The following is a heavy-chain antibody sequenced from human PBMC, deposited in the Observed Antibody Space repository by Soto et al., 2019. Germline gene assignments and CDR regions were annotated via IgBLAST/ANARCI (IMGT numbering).Heavy chain of an antibody. CDR3: TLGSWSAETFDI. J-gene: IGHJ3*02. Sequence: QVQLVQSGAEVKKPGSSVKVSCKASGGTFSTYTIIWVRQAPGQGLEWMGRIIPMLDITNNAQRFQGRVTITADKSTSTAYLELSRLRSEDTAVYYCTLGSWSAETFDIWGRGTMVTVSS. V-gene: IGHV1-69*02. CDR2: IIPMLDIT. CDR1: GGTFSTYT. D-gene: IGHD6-13*01.